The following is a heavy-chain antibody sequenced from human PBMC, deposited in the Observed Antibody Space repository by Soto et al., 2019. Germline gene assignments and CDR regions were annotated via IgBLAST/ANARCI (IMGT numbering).Heavy chain of an antibody. Sequence: GSLRLSCAASGFTFSSYAMSWVRQAPGKGLEWVSAISGSGGSTYYADSVKGRFTISRDNSKNTLYLQMNSLRAEDTAVYYCAKGNPTFGVVIMYYFDYWGQGTLVTVSS. J-gene: IGHJ4*02. CDR1: GFTFSSYA. V-gene: IGHV3-23*01. D-gene: IGHD3-3*01. CDR2: ISGSGGST. CDR3: AKGNPTFGVVIMYYFDY.